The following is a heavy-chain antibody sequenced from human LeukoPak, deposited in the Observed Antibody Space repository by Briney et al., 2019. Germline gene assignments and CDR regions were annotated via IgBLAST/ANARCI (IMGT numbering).Heavy chain of an antibody. V-gene: IGHV4-39*07. CDR2: KYYGGST. D-gene: IGHD6-13*01. J-gene: IGHJ4*02. Sequence: PSETLSLTCSVSNGTIRSSSYFWGWSRQPPGKGLEWIERKYYGGSTYYTPSLKSRVTISVDTSKNQFSLKLSSVTAADTAVYYCARTGYSRLYYFDYWGQRTLVTVSS. CDR3: ARTGYSRLYYFDY. CDR1: NGTIRSSSYF.